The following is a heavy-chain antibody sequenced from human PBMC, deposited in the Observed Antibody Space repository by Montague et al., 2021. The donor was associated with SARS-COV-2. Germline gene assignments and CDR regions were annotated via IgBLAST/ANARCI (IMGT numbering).Heavy chain of an antibody. J-gene: IGHJ4*02. V-gene: IGHV3-30*04. CDR3: ARAFAMVRGVVDDD. D-gene: IGHD3-10*01. Sequence: SRRLSLSASGFIFKKYALHWVRQTPGKGLEWVAVISFDGSVKYYADSVKGRLTISRDNSRSTLYLQMNSLRIEDTAVYYCARAFAMVRGVVDDDWGQGTLVTVSS. CDR2: ISFDGSVK. CDR1: GFIFKKYA.